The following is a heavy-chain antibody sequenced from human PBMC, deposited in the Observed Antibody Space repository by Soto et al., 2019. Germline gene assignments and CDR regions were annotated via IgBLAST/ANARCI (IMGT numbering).Heavy chain of an antibody. CDR3: ANGIAARREGFFDY. J-gene: IGHJ4*02. Sequence: PGGSVGSSCAASRFAFSSYAIIWVRQSPGKGLEWVSAISGSGGSTYYADSVKGRFTISRDNSKNTLYLQMNSLRAEDTAVYYCANGIAARREGFFDYWGQGTLVTVSS. CDR2: ISGSGGST. CDR1: RFAFSSYA. V-gene: IGHV3-23*01. D-gene: IGHD6-6*01.